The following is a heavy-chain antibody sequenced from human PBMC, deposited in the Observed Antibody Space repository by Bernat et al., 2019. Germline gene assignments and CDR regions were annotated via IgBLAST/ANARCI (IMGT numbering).Heavy chain of an antibody. Sequence: ELQLLESGGGLVQPGGSLRLSCAASGFTFSSYAMSWVRQAPGKGLEWVSAISGSGGSTYYADSVKGRFTITRDNSKNNLYLQMNSLRPEDTAVYYCSKGGYYDSSGYYYLNYWGQGTLVTVSS. CDR3: SKGGYYDSSGYYYLNY. D-gene: IGHD3-22*01. CDR2: ISGSGGST. V-gene: IGHV3-23*01. CDR1: GFTFSSYA. J-gene: IGHJ4*02.